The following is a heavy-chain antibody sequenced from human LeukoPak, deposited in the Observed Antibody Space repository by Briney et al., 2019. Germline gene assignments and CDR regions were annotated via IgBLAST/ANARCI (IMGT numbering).Heavy chain of an antibody. Sequence: KPSETLSLTCTVSGGSISSYYWSWIRQPPGKGLEWIGDVYYSGSTHQNPSLKSRVTISVDTSKNQFSLKLRSVTAADTAVYYCARVMGDLASLYHMDVWGKGTTVTVSS. D-gene: IGHD3-16*01. V-gene: IGHV4-59*01. J-gene: IGHJ6*03. CDR1: GGSISSYY. CDR2: VYYSGST. CDR3: ARVMGDLASLYHMDV.